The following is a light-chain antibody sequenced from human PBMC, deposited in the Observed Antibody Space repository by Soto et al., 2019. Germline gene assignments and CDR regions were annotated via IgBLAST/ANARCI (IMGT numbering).Light chain of an antibody. CDR1: QSISSF. J-gene: IGKJ3*01. CDR2: AAS. V-gene: IGKV1-39*01. Sequence: DIQMTQSPSSLSASVGDRVTITCRASQSISSFLNWYQQKPGKAPKLLIYAASSLQSGVPSRFSGSGFGTDFTLSISSLQLEDFATYFCQQSYSTPLTFGPGTKVDIK. CDR3: QQSYSTPLT.